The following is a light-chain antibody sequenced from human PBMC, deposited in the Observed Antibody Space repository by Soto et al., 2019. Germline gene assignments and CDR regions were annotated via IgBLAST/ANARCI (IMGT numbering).Light chain of an antibody. V-gene: IGLV1-51*01. CDR3: GTWDNSLSAGA. CDR1: SSNIGNNY. CDR2: DNN. Sequence: QSVLTQPPSVSAAPGQRVTISCSGSSSNIGNNYVSWYQKLPGTAPKLLIYDNNKRPSGIPDRFSGSKSGTSATLDITGLQTGDEADYYCGTWDNSLSAGAFGGGTKLTVL. J-gene: IGLJ2*01.